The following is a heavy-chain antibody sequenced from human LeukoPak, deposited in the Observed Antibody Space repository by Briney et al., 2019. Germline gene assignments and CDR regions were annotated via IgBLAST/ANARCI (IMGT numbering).Heavy chain of an antibody. V-gene: IGHV1-8*01. Sequence: ASVTVSFKASGYTFTIYDINWVRQATGQGLEWTGWMNPNSGNTGYAQKFQGRVTMTRNTSISTAYMELSSLRSEDTAVYYCARGRASRRGVNYWFDPWGQGTLVTVSS. J-gene: IGHJ5*02. D-gene: IGHD3-10*01. CDR2: MNPNSGNT. CDR3: ARGRASRRGVNYWFDP. CDR1: GYTFTIYD.